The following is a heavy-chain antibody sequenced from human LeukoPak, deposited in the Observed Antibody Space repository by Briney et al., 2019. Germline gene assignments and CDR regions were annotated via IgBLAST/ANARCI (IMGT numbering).Heavy chain of an antibody. CDR1: GFTFSSYA. CDR3: AKTRGITMVRTFDP. CDR2: ISGSGGST. Sequence: GGSLRLSCAASGFTFSSYAMSWVRQAPGKGLEWVSAISGSGGSTYYADSVKGRFTISRDNSKNTLYLQMNSLGAEDTAVYYCAKTRGITMVRTFDPWGQGTLVTVSS. V-gene: IGHV3-23*01. J-gene: IGHJ5*02. D-gene: IGHD3-10*01.